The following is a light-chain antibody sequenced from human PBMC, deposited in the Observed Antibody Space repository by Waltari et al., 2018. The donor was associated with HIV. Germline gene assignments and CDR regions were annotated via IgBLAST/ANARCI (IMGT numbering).Light chain of an antibody. V-gene: IGLV1-44*01. CDR3: AAWDDSLNGRGV. CDR2: SNN. CDR1: SSNIGSNT. Sequence: QSVLTQPPSASGTPGQRVTISSSGSSSNIGSNTVNWYQQLPGTAPKLLIYSNNQRPAGVPDRFSGSKSGTSASLAISGLQSEDEADYYCAAWDDSLNGRGVFGGGTKLTVL. J-gene: IGLJ2*01.